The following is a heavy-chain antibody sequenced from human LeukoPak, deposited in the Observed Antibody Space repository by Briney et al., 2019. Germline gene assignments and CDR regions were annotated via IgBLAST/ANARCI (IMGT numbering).Heavy chain of an antibody. CDR3: ARDYGGNSWGDY. CDR2: IKQDGSEK. V-gene: IGHV3-7*05. D-gene: IGHD4-23*01. CDR1: GXTFKKYW. J-gene: IGHJ4*02. Sequence: GGSLRLSCTVSGXTFKKYWMSWVRQTPGKGLEWVANIKQDGSEKNYVDSVKGRFTISRDNAENSLYLQMNSLRVEDTAVYYCARDYGGNSWGDYWGQGTLVTVSS.